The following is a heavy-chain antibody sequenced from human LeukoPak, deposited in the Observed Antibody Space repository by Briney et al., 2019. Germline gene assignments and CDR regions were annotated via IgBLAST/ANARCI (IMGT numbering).Heavy chain of an antibody. V-gene: IGHV1-69*01. CDR1: GGTFSSYA. Sequence: SVKVSCKASGGTFSSYAISWVRQAPGQGLEWMGGIIPVFGTANYAQKFQGRVTITADESTSTAYMELSSLRSEDTAVYYCARSLTTVKGDFDYWGQGTLVTVSS. CDR3: ARSLTTVKGDFDY. CDR2: IIPVFGTA. J-gene: IGHJ4*02. D-gene: IGHD4-17*01.